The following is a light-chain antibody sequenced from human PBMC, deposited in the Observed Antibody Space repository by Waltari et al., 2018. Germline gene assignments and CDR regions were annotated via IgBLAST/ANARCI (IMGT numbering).Light chain of an antibody. J-gene: IGKJ2*01. V-gene: IGKV3-15*01. CDR2: GAS. CDR3: QQYNNWPLYT. CDR1: QSLATN. Sequence: ETVMTQSPATLSVSPGGRATLSCRASQSLATNLAWYQQKPGQAPRLLIYGASSRDTGVPARFSGSGSGTDFTLTISSLQSEDFVVYYCQQYNNWPLYTFGQGTKLEI.